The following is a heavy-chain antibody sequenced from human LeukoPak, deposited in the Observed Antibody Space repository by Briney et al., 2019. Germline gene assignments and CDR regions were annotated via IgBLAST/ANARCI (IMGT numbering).Heavy chain of an antibody. J-gene: IGHJ4*02. Sequence: SETLSLTCTVSGGSTNDYYWSWIRRSPGQGLEWIGYIHYTGTTNYSPSFKGRVTISVDTSKNQFSLKLHSVSAADTAVYYCARDRRYCSGGNCYLHYFDSWGQGTLVTVSS. CDR3: ARDRRYCSGGNCYLHYFDS. CDR1: GGSTNDYY. V-gene: IGHV4-59*01. CDR2: IHYTGTT. D-gene: IGHD2-15*01.